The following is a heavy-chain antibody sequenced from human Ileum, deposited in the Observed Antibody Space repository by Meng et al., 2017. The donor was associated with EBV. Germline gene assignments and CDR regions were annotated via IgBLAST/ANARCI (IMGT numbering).Heavy chain of an antibody. CDR1: GCSFSSRKYY. CDR3: ASRELAPFDY. V-gene: IGHV4-39*07. J-gene: IGHJ4*02. D-gene: IGHD1-26*01. CDR2: IYYSGTT. Sequence: QLQLEESGPGLVQPSETLSLTCSCSGCSFSSRKYYWGWIRQPPGKALEWIASIYYSGTTYYNPSLQSRLSISVDKSKNQVSLNMTSMTAADTAVYYCASRELAPFDYWGQGTLVTVSS.